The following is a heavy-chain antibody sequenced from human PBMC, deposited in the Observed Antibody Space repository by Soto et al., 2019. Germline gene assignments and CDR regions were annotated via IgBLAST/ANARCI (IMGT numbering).Heavy chain of an antibody. CDR2: INAGNGNT. CDR1: GYTFTSYA. CDR3: AREYCTNGVCYNYYYYGMDV. D-gene: IGHD2-8*01. V-gene: IGHV1-3*01. Sequence: ASVKVSCKASGYTFTSYAMHWVRQAPGQRLEWMGWINAGNGNTKYSQKFQGRVTITRDTSASTAYMELSSLRSEDTAVYYCAREYCTNGVCYNYYYYGMDVWGQGTTVTSP. J-gene: IGHJ6*02.